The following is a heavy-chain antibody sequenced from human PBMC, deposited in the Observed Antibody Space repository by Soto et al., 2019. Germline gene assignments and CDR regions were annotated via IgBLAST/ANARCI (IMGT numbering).Heavy chain of an antibody. CDR1: GGSISSSSYY. CDR3: ARHSRLGSSCSWFDP. Sequence: QLQLQESGPGLVKPSETLSLTCTVSGGSISSSSYYWGWIRQPPGKGLEWIGSIYYSGSTYYNPSLTSRVTISVDTSKNQFSLKLSSVTAADTAVYYCARHSRLGSSCSWFDPWGQGTLVTVSS. V-gene: IGHV4-39*01. CDR2: IYYSGST. J-gene: IGHJ5*02. D-gene: IGHD6-13*01.